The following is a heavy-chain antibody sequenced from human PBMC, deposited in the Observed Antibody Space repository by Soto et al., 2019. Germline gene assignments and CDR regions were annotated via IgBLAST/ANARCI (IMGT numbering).Heavy chain of an antibody. Sequence: EVQLVESGGGLVQPGGSLRLSCAASGFIFTTYWMGWVRQTPGKGLEWVANMNPDGSEKYYVDSVKGRFTISRDNAKNSLYLQMNSLRAEDTAVYYCARDPPEWEMLLYYWGQGTLVTVSS. CDR1: GFIFTTYW. CDR2: MNPDGSEK. V-gene: IGHV3-7*04. J-gene: IGHJ4*02. D-gene: IGHD1-26*01. CDR3: ARDPPEWEMLLYY.